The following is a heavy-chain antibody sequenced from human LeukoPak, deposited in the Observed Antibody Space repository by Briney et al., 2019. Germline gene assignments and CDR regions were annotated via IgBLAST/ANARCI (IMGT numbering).Heavy chain of an antibody. CDR3: ASAPRYSSSWPNNWFDP. D-gene: IGHD6-13*01. V-gene: IGHV1-2*02. Sequence: ASVKVSCKASGYTFTSNGISWMRQAPGQGLEWMGWINPNSGGTNYAQKFQGRVTMTRDTSISTAYMELSRLRSDDTAVYFCASAPRYSSSWPNNWFDPWGQGTLVTVSS. J-gene: IGHJ5*02. CDR1: GYTFTSNG. CDR2: INPNSGGT.